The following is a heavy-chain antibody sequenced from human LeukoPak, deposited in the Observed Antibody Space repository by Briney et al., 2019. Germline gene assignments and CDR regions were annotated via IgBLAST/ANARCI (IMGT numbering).Heavy chain of an antibody. CDR2: INHSGST. J-gene: IGHJ4*02. D-gene: IGHD2-2*01. CDR1: GGSISSSDYF. CDR3: ARGGVVPAAGP. Sequence: SETLSLTCTVSGGSISSSDYFWGWIRQPPGKGLEWIGEINHSGSTNYNPSLKSRVTISVDTSKNQFSLKLSSVTAADTAVYYCARGGVVPAAGPWGQGTLVTVSS. V-gene: IGHV4-39*07.